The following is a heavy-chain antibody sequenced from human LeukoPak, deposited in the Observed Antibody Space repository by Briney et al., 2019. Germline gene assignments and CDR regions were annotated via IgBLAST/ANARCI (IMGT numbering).Heavy chain of an antibody. Sequence: GGSLRLSCAASGFTFSSYAMHWVRQAPGKGLEWVAVISYDGSNKYYADSVKGRFTISRDNSKNTLYLQMNSLRAEDTAVYYCAKDYGSSVPASIRYYYHYMDVWGKGTTVTVSS. D-gene: IGHD2-2*01. CDR2: ISYDGSNK. CDR3: AKDYGSSVPASIRYYYHYMDV. V-gene: IGHV3-30-3*01. CDR1: GFTFSSYA. J-gene: IGHJ6*03.